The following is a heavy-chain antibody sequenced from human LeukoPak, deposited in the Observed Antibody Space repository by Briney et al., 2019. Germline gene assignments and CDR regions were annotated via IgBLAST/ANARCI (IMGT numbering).Heavy chain of an antibody. J-gene: IGHJ4*02. D-gene: IGHD6-19*01. CDR3: ARDRDSGWYADY. CDR1: GYTFTSYG. Sequence: ASVKVSCKASGYTFTSYGISWVRQAPGQGLEWMGIINPSGGSTSYAQKFQGRVIMTRDTSTSTVYMELSSLRSEDTAVYYCARDRDSGWYADYWGQGTLVTVSS. V-gene: IGHV1-46*01. CDR2: INPSGGST.